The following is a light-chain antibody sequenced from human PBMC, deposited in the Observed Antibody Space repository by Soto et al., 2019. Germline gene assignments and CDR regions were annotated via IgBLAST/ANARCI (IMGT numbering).Light chain of an antibody. CDR2: AAS. CDR3: QQSYSTPPYT. J-gene: IGKJ2*01. CDR1: QSISSY. Sequence: DIQMTQSPSSLSASVGDRVTITCRASQSISSYLNWYQQKPGKAPKLLIYAASSLQSGVPSRFSGSGSGTDFTLTISSLQPEDFDTYYCQQSYSTPPYTFGQGTKLEIK. V-gene: IGKV1-39*01.